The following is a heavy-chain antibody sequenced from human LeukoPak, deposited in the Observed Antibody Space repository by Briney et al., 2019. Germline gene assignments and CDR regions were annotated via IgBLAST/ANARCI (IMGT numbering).Heavy chain of an antibody. CDR2: IHASGYT. CDR1: GGSISSGGYY. V-gene: IGHV4-61*02. D-gene: IGHD3-22*01. Sequence: SETLSLTCTVSGGSISSGGYYWSWIRQPAAKGLEWIGRIHASGYTHYNPSLKSRVTISVDTSNNQFSLKLTSVTAADTAVYYCARASYYDRSGYYYHDYWGQGTLVSVSS. CDR3: ARASYYDRSGYYYHDY. J-gene: IGHJ4*02.